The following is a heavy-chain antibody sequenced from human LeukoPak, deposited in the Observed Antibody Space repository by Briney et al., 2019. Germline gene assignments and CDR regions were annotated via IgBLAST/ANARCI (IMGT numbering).Heavy chain of an antibody. V-gene: IGHV4-4*07. D-gene: IGHD3-10*01. CDR1: GGSISSYY. CDR3: ARSYYGSGSYQGYAFDI. Sequence: SETLSLNCTVSGGSISSYYWSWVRQPAGERMGWIGRIYTSGSTNYNPSLKSRVTMSVDTSKNQFSLKLSSVTAADTAVYYCARSYYGSGSYQGYAFDIWGQGTMVTVSS. J-gene: IGHJ3*02. CDR2: IYTSGST.